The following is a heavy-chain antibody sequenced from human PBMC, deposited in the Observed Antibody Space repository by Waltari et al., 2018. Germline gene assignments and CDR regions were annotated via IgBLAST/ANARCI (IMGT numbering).Heavy chain of an antibody. D-gene: IGHD6-13*01. CDR3: ARAAAAPGVGLHWYFDL. Sequence: QVQLQESGPGLVKPSETLSLTCTVSGGSISSYYWSWIRQPPGKGLEWIGYIYYSGRTHHNPLRKSRVTISVDTSKNQFSLKLSSVTAADTAVYYCARAAAAPGVGLHWYFDLWGRGTLVTVSS. J-gene: IGHJ2*01. CDR1: GGSISSYY. CDR2: IYYSGRT. V-gene: IGHV4-59*01.